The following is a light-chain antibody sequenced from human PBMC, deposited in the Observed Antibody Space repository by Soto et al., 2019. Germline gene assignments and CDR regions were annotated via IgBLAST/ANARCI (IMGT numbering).Light chain of an antibody. CDR3: SSYSISSALGV. V-gene: IGLV2-14*01. CDR2: DVS. Sequence: QSALTQPASVSGSPGQSITISCTGTSSDVGCYNYVSWYQQHPGQAPQLMIYDVSNRPSGVSNRFSGSKSGNTASLPISGLQAEDEAAYYCSSYSISSALGVFGGGTKLTVL. CDR1: SSDVGCYNY. J-gene: IGLJ2*01.